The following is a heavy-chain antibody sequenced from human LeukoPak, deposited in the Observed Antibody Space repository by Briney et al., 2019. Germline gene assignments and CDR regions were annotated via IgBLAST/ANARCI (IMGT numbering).Heavy chain of an antibody. V-gene: IGHV1-46*01. Sequence: GASVKVSSKASVYTFTSYYMQWVRQAPGQGLEWMGIINPSGGSTSYAQKFQGRVTMTRDTSTSTVYMQLSSLRSEDTAVYYCARSGTIAAAGTEGYNWFDPWGQGTLVTVSS. CDR1: VYTFTSYY. J-gene: IGHJ5*02. CDR3: ARSGTIAAAGTEGYNWFDP. CDR2: INPSGGST. D-gene: IGHD6-13*01.